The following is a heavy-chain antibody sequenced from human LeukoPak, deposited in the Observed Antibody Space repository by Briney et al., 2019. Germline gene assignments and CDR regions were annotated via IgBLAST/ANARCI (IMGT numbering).Heavy chain of an antibody. CDR2: INHSGST. V-gene: IGHV4-34*01. CDR1: GGSISGSNYY. CDR3: ARGSGYDFWSGLRSYYYYYMDV. D-gene: IGHD3-3*01. J-gene: IGHJ6*03. Sequence: KPSETLSLTCTVSGGSISGSNYYWSWIRQPPGKGLEWIGEINHSGSTNYNPSLKSRVTISVDTSKNQFSLKLSSVTAADTAVYYCARGSGYDFWSGLRSYYYYYMDVWGKGTTVTVSS.